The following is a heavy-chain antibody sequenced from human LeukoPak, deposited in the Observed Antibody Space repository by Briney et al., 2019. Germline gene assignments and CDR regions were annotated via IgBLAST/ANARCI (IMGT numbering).Heavy chain of an antibody. V-gene: IGHV3-20*04. Sequence: GGSLRLSCAASGFTFDDYGMSWVRQAPGRGLEWVSGTNWNGGSTGYADSVKGRFTISRDNAKNSLYLQMNSLRAEDTALYYCARVPLTYYYDSSGYYALDYWGQGTLVTVSS. CDR1: GFTFDDYG. D-gene: IGHD3-22*01. J-gene: IGHJ4*02. CDR3: ARVPLTYYYDSSGYYALDY. CDR2: TNWNGGST.